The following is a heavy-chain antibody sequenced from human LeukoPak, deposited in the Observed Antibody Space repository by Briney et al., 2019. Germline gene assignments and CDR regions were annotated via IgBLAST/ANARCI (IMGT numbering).Heavy chain of an antibody. CDR3: ARGMTTVTH. Sequence: SETLSLTCTVSGASINSYYWSWIRQHPGKGLEWLGYIYYSGITNYNPSLKSRVTISVDTSRNQFSLKLSSVTAADTAVYYCARGMTTVTHWGQGTLVTVSS. CDR1: GASINSYY. D-gene: IGHD4-11*01. V-gene: IGHV4-59*08. CDR2: IYYSGIT. J-gene: IGHJ4*02.